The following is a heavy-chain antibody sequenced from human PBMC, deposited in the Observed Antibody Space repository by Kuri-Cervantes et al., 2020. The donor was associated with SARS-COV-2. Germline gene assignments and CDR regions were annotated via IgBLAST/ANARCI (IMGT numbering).Heavy chain of an antibody. CDR2: FIPMSGTS. CDR3: ARAVGNFDF. Sequence: SVKVSCKASGGNFSGEVVSWVRQAPGQGLEWMGGFIPMSGTSNYAQKFQGGLTISADEYTNTAYMELSGLRSEDTAVYYCARAVGNFDFWGQGTLVTVSS. CDR1: GGNFSGEV. V-gene: IGHV1-69*13. J-gene: IGHJ4*02. D-gene: IGHD1-14*01.